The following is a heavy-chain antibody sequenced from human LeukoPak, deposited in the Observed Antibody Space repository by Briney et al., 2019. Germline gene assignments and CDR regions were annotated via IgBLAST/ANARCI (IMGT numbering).Heavy chain of an antibody. CDR1: GFRFSSYD. V-gene: IGHV3-30*02. CDR3: AKEGSGWYYLDY. CDR2: IESDGTKE. D-gene: IGHD6-19*01. J-gene: IGHJ4*02. Sequence: GGSLRLSCAASGFRFSSYDIHWVRQAPGKGLEWVTFIESDGTKEYYADSVKGRFTISRDNFKNTVYVQMNTLRAEDTAVYYCAKEGSGWYYLDYWGQGTVVTVSS.